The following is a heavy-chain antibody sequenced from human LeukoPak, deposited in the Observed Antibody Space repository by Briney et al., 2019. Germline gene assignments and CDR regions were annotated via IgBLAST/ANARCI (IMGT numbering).Heavy chain of an antibody. D-gene: IGHD6-13*01. CDR1: GGSISSYY. J-gene: IGHJ2*01. Sequence: SETLSLTCTVSGGSISSYYWSWLRQPAGKGLEWIGRIDTSGNTNYKPSLKSRVTMSVDASKNQFSLKLNSVTAADTAVYYCARVSSSWYQDWCFDLWGRGTLVTVSS. CDR3: ARVSSSWYQDWCFDL. CDR2: IDTSGNT. V-gene: IGHV4-4*07.